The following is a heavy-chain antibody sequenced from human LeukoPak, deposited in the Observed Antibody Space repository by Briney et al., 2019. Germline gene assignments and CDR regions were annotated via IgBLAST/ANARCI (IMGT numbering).Heavy chain of an antibody. Sequence: GGSLRLSCAASGFTFSSYAMSWVRQAPGKGLEWVSVIYSGSSTYYADSVKGRFTISRDNSKNTLYLQMNSLRAEDTAVYYCAGVRVTTTLIDYWGQGTLVTVSS. D-gene: IGHD4-17*01. V-gene: IGHV3-23*03. CDR3: AGVRVTTTLIDY. CDR2: IYSGSST. J-gene: IGHJ4*02. CDR1: GFTFSSYA.